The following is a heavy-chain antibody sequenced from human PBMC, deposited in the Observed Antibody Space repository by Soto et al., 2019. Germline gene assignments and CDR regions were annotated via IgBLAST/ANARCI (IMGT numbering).Heavy chain of an antibody. CDR3: ARESAYDISTGRGRWFDP. CDR2: IYRSGST. CDR1: GDSVRNQY. Sequence: SETLSLTCTVSGDSVRNQYWSWIRRPPGRGLEWIGYIYRSGSTKYNPSLKSRLTISVDTSKNQFSLKLSSVTAADTAVYYCARESAYDISTGRGRWFDPWGQGTLVTVSS. J-gene: IGHJ5*02. V-gene: IGHV4-59*02. D-gene: IGHD3-9*01.